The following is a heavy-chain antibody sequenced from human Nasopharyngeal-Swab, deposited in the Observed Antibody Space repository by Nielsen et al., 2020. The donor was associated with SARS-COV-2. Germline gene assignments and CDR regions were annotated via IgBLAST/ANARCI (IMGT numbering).Heavy chain of an antibody. CDR3: ARGSDIVVVVAATRGYYFDY. J-gene: IGHJ4*02. Sequence: SETLSLTCAVYGGSFSGYYWSWIRQPPGKGLEWIGEINHSGSTNYNPSLKSRVTISVDTSKNQFSLKLSSVTAADTAVYHCARGSDIVVVVAATRGYYFDYWGQGTLVTVSS. D-gene: IGHD2-15*01. CDR1: GGSFSGYY. V-gene: IGHV4-34*01. CDR2: INHSGST.